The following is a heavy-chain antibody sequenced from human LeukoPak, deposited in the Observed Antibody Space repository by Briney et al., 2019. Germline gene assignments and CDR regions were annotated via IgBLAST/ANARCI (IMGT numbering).Heavy chain of an antibody. CDR1: GFTFSSYW. CDR3: ARGPPSSGWYYYYYSYMDV. CDR2: IKSDGSST. J-gene: IGHJ6*03. V-gene: IGHV3-74*01. D-gene: IGHD6-19*01. Sequence: PGGSLRLSCAASGFTFSSYWMHWVRQAPGKGLVWVSRIKSDGSSTNYADSVKGRFTISRDNAKNTLYLQMNSLRAEDTAVYYCARGPPSSGWYYYYYSYMDVWGKGTKVNVSS.